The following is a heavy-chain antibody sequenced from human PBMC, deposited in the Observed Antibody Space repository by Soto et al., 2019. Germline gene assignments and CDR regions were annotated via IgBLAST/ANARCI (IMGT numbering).Heavy chain of an antibody. V-gene: IGHV4-30-2*01. D-gene: IGHD3-16*01. CDR1: GGSISSGGYS. Sequence: SETLSLTCAVSGGSISSGGYSWSWIRQPPGKGLEWIGYIYHSGSTYYNPSLKSRVTISVDRSKNQFSLKLSSVTAADTAVYYCARVVGGDYFDYWGQGTLVTV. CDR3: ARVVGGDYFDY. J-gene: IGHJ4*02. CDR2: IYHSGST.